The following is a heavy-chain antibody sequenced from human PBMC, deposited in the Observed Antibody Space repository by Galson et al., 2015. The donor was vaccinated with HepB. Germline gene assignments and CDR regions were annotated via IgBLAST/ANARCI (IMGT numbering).Heavy chain of an antibody. CDR3: AKKYGGNSEAYYYYGMDV. D-gene: IGHD4-23*01. Sequence: SLRLSCAASGFTFSSYAMSWVRQAPGKGLEWVSAISGSGGSTYYADSVKGRFTISRDNSKNTLYLQMNSLRAEDTAVYYCAKKYGGNSEAYYYYGMDVWGQGTTVTVSS. CDR1: GFTFSSYA. V-gene: IGHV3-23*01. CDR2: ISGSGGST. J-gene: IGHJ6*02.